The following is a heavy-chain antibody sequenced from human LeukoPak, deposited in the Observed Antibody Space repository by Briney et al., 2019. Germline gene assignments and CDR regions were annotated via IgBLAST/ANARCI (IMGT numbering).Heavy chain of an antibody. CDR1: GFTFSSYW. J-gene: IGHJ4*02. D-gene: IGHD3-10*01. CDR2: IKQDGSEK. CDR3: ARAFPYYYGSGSTAGYFDY. V-gene: IGHV3-7*01. Sequence: AGSLSLSCAASGFTFSSYWMSWVRQAPGKGLEWVANIKQDGSEKYYVDSVKGRFTISRDNAKNSLYLQMNSLRAEDTAVYYCARAFPYYYGSGSTAGYFDYWGQGTLVTVSS.